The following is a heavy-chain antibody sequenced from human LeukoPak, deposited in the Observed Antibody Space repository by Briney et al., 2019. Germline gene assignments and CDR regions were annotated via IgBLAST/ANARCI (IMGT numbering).Heavy chain of an antibody. CDR3: ARNSLGDNYHDNWFDP. J-gene: IGHJ5*02. V-gene: IGHV1-18*01. D-gene: IGHD1-1*01. CDR1: GYTFTSYG. CDR2: ISGYNGNT. Sequence: ASVKVSCKASGYTFTSYGISWVRQAPGQGLEWMGWISGYNGNTNYAQKFQGRVTMTTDTSTSTAYMELRSLTYDDTAVYYCARNSLGDNYHDNWFDPWGQGTLVTVSS.